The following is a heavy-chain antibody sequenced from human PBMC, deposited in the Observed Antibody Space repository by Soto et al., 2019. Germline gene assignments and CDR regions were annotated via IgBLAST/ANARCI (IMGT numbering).Heavy chain of an antibody. V-gene: IGHV2-5*02. D-gene: IGHD1-1*01. Sequence: QITLKESGPPLVKPTQTLTLTCTFSGFSLTTDAVGVGWIRQPPGKALEWLALIYWDDDQRYSPSLKTRLTITKDASRNQVGRTLANMDPADTGTYYCAHLYWVASGIRYYFDYWGQGTLVTVSS. J-gene: IGHJ4*02. CDR2: IYWDDDQ. CDR3: AHLYWVASGIRYYFDY. CDR1: GFSLTTDAVG.